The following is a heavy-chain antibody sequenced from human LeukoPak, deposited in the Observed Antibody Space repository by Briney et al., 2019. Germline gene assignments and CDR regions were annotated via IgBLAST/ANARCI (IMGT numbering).Heavy chain of an antibody. V-gene: IGHV3-21*01. J-gene: IGHJ5*02. D-gene: IGHD6-13*01. CDR3: ATDEGEQLP. CDR2: ISRDSGVR. Sequence: GRSLRLSCAASGFTFSSYSMKWVRQAPGKGLEWVSSISRDSGVRYYADSVKGRFTISRDNAKNSLYLQMNSLRAEDTGVYYCATDEGEQLPWGQGTLVVVSS. CDR1: GFTFSSYS.